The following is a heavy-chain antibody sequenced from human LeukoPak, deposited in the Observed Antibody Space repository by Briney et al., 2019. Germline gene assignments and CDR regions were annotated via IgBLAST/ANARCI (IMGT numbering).Heavy chain of an antibody. J-gene: IGHJ4*02. V-gene: IGHV3-7*01. Sequence: PGGSLRLSCAVSGFSANNYWMSCVRQGPGEGLEWVTSIKQDGSEKYYVHSVKGRFTISRDNAKNSLYLQMNSLGVEDTAVYYCARDPGDSDGWYYFYCWGQGALVTVSS. CDR3: ARDPGDSDGWYYFYC. D-gene: IGHD6-19*01. CDR1: GFSANNYW. CDR2: IKQDGSEK.